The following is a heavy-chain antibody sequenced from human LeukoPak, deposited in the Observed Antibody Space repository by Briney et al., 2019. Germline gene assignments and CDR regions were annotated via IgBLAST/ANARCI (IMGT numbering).Heavy chain of an antibody. V-gene: IGHV4-30-4*01. D-gene: IGHD3-10*01. J-gene: IGHJ4*02. CDR1: GGSISSGDYY. Sequence: SETLSLTCTVSGGSISSGDYYWSWIRQPPGKGLEWIGYIYYSGSTYYNPSLKSRVTISVDTSKNQFSLKLSSVTAADTAVYYCARDQDGSGSPIDYWGQGTLVTVSS. CDR3: ARDQDGSGSPIDY. CDR2: IYYSGST.